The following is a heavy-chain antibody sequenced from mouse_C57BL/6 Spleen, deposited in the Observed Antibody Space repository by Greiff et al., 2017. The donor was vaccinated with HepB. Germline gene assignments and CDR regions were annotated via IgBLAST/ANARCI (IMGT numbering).Heavy chain of an antibody. CDR1: GYTFTSYW. V-gene: IGHV1-59*01. J-gene: IGHJ2*01. CDR3: ARGGYDYDEGDYFDY. CDR2: IDPSDSYT. Sequence: QVQLQQPGAELVRPGTSVKLSCKASGYTFTSYWMHWVKQRPGQGLEWIGVIDPSDSYTNYNQKFKGKATLTVDTSSSTAYMQLSSLTSEDSAVYYCARGGYDYDEGDYFDYWGQGTTLTVSS. D-gene: IGHD2-4*01.